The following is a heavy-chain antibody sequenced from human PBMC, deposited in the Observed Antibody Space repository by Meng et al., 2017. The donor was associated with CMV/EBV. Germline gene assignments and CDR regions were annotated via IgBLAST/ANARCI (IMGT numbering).Heavy chain of an antibody. CDR3: ARNVDYGMDV. D-gene: IGHD5-12*01. J-gene: IGHJ6*02. V-gene: IGHV3-74*01. CDR1: GFTFSSYW. Sequence: GESLKISCVASGFTFSSYWMHWVRQAPGKGLAWVSRINSDGSSTSYADSVKGRFTISRDNAKNTLYLQMNSLRAEDTAVYYCARNVDYGMDVWGQGTTVTVSS. CDR2: INSDGSST.